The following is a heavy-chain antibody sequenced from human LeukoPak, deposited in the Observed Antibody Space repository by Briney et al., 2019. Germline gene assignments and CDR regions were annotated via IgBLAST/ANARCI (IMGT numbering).Heavy chain of an antibody. V-gene: IGHV1-69*02. D-gene: IGHD6-19*01. J-gene: IGHJ4*02. CDR3: ATYSSGWYTFDY. Sequence: SVKVSCKASGGTFSSYTISWVRQAPGQGLEWMGRIIPILGIANYAQKFQGRVTITADKSTSTVYMELSSLRSEDTAVYYCATYSSGWYTFDYWGQGTLVTVSS. CDR1: GGTFSSYT. CDR2: IIPILGIA.